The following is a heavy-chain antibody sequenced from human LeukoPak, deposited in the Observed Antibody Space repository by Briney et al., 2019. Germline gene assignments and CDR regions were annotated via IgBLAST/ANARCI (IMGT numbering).Heavy chain of an antibody. Sequence: GGSLRLSCAASGFTFDDYGMSWVRQAPGKGLEWVSGINWNGGSTGYADSVKGRFTISRDNAKNSLYLQMNSLRAEDTALYYCARRAVVVVPAAIRGYYYYYYMDVWGKGTTVTVSS. J-gene: IGHJ6*03. CDR3: ARRAVVVVPAAIRGYYYYYYMDV. CDR2: INWNGGST. V-gene: IGHV3-20*04. D-gene: IGHD2-2*01. CDR1: GFTFDDYG.